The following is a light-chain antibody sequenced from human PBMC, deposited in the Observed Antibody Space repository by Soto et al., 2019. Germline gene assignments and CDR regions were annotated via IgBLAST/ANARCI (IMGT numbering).Light chain of an antibody. CDR1: SGHSSYA. Sequence: QPVLTQSPSASASLGASVKLTCTRSSGHSSYAIAWHQQQPEKGPRYLMNLNIDGSHSKGDGIPDRFSGSSSGAERYLTISSLQSEDEAYYYCPTWVTGIVVFGGGTKLTVL. CDR2: LNIDGSH. V-gene: IGLV4-69*01. CDR3: PTWVTGIVV. J-gene: IGLJ2*01.